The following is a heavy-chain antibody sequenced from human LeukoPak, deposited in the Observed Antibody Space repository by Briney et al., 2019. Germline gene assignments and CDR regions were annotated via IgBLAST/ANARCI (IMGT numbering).Heavy chain of an antibody. CDR2: ISSSGSTV. Sequence: GGSLRLSCAASGFTFSSYEMNWVRQAPAKGLEWVSYISSSGSTVYYADSVKGRFTISRDNAKNSLYLQMNSLRAEDTAVYYCARTMPLFDYWGQGTLVTVSS. J-gene: IGHJ4*02. CDR1: GFTFSSYE. D-gene: IGHD2-2*01. V-gene: IGHV3-48*03. CDR3: ARTMPLFDY.